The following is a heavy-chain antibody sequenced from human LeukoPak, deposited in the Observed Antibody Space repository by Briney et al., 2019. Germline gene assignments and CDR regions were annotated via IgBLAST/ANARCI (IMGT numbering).Heavy chain of an antibody. Sequence: SETLSLTCAVYGGSFSGYYWSWIRQPPGKGLEWIGEINHSGSTNYNPSLKSRVPISVDTSQSQFSLKLSSVTAADTAVYYCARGLHMWGQGTLVTVSS. CDR2: INHSGST. V-gene: IGHV4-34*01. J-gene: IGHJ4*02. CDR3: ARGLHM. CDR1: GGSFSGYY.